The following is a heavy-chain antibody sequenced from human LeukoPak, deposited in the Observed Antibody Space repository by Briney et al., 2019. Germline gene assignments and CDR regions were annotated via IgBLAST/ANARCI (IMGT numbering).Heavy chain of an antibody. CDR1: GFTFSSYG. Sequence: GGSLRLSCAASGFTFSSYGMSWVRQAPGKGLEWVSDISGSGGSTYNADSVKGRFTISRDNSKKTLYLQMNSLRAEDTAVYYCAKAMIVVGSRPFDYWGQGTPVTVSS. CDR2: ISGSGGST. J-gene: IGHJ4*02. V-gene: IGHV3-23*01. CDR3: AKAMIVVGSRPFDY. D-gene: IGHD3-22*01.